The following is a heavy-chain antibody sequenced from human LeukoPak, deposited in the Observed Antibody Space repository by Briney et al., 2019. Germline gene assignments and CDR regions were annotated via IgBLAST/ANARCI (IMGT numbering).Heavy chain of an antibody. Sequence: GGSLRLSCAASGFTFSSYAMSWVRQAPGKGLEWVSAISGSGGSTYYADSVKGRFTISRDNSKNTLYLQMNSLRAEDTAVYYCAKAVPYYYDSSGYPFDYWGQGTLVTVSS. CDR3: AKAVPYYYDSSGYPFDY. D-gene: IGHD3-22*01. CDR2: ISGSGGST. J-gene: IGHJ4*02. V-gene: IGHV3-23*01. CDR1: GFTFSSYA.